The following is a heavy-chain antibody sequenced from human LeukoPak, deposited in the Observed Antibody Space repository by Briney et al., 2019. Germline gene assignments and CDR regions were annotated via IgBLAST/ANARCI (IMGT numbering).Heavy chain of an antibody. J-gene: IGHJ4*02. CDR2: IIPKSGAT. CDR3: ARDLRSGGVTYGQDS. D-gene: IGHD5-18*01. CDR1: GYTFSHYF. V-gene: IGHV1-2*02. Sequence: ASVKVSCKASGYTFSHYFIHWVRQSPGQGLEWMGWIIPKSGATSYAQRFRQRGTVTSDTSTAYMDLSSLTSDDTAVYYCARDLRSGGVTYGQDSWDQGTLVTVSS.